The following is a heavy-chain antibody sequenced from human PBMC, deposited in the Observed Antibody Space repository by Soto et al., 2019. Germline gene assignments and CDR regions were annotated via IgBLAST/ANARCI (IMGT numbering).Heavy chain of an antibody. CDR3: AREGIAAAGPDYQFDY. J-gene: IGHJ4*02. V-gene: IGHV1-18*01. CDR2: ISAYNGNT. D-gene: IGHD6-13*01. CDR1: GYTFPNYG. Sequence: ASVPVSCTASGYTFPNYGIRWVRPAPGQWLEWMEWISAYNGNTNYAQKLKSRVTMTTDTSTSTAYMELRSVRSDDTAVYYCAREGIAAAGPDYQFDYWGQGTLVTVSS.